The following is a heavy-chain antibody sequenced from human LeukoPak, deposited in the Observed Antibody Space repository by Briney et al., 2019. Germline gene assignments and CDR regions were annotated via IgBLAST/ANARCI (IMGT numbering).Heavy chain of an antibody. CDR1: GFTFSSYA. CDR3: AKSPLVVITRNIFDY. V-gene: IGHV3-23*01. J-gene: IGHJ4*02. Sequence: PGGSLRLSCAASGFTFSSYAMSWVRQAPGKGLEWVSAISGSGGSTYYADSVKGRFTISRDNSKNTLYLQMNSLRAEDTAVYYCAKSPLVVITRNIFDYWGQGTLVTVSS. D-gene: IGHD3-22*01. CDR2: ISGSGGST.